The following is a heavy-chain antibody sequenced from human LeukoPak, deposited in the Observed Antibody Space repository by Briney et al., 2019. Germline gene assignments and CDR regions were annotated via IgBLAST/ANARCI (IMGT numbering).Heavy chain of an antibody. V-gene: IGHV1-2*02. CDR2: INPNSGGT. CDR1: RYTFTGYY. J-gene: IGHJ4*02. CDR3: SRDSYNDYYFDY. Sequence: ASVKVSCKASRYTFTGYYLHWVRQAPGQGLEWMGWINPNSGGTNYAQKFQGRVTMTRDTSINTAYMELNSLRSDDTAVYYCSRDSYNDYYFDYWGQGTLVTVSS. D-gene: IGHD1-1*01.